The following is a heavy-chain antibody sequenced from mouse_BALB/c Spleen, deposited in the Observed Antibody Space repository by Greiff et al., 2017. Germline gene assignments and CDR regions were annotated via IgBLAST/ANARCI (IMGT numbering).Heavy chain of an antibody. CDR3: TECAMDY. CDR1: GFTFSDYY. J-gene: IGHJ4*01. CDR2: ISDGGSYT. V-gene: IGHV5-4*02. Sequence: DVHLVESGGGLVKPGGSLKLSCAASGFTFSDYYMYWVRQTPEKRLEWVATISDGGSYTYYPDSVKGRFTISRYNAKNNLYLQMSSLKSEDTAMYYCTECAMDYWGQGTSVTVSS.